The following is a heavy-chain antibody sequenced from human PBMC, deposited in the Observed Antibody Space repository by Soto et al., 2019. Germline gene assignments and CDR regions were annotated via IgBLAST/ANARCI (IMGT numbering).Heavy chain of an antibody. Sequence: SEALSVNCTVSGGSISSVDYSWSWIRQAPGKGLEGIGYIYYSGSTYYNPSLKSRVTISVDTTKNQFSLKLSSVTAADTAVYYCARDLYYYYDSSGYSSHYGMDVWGQGTTVTVSS. D-gene: IGHD3-22*01. CDR1: GGSISSVDYS. CDR2: IYYSGST. CDR3: ARDLYYYYDSSGYSSHYGMDV. J-gene: IGHJ6*02. V-gene: IGHV4-30-4*01.